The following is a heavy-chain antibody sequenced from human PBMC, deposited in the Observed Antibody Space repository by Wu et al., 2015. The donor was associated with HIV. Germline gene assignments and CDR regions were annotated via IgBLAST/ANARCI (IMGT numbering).Heavy chain of an antibody. Sequence: QVQLVQSGAEVKKPGASVKVSCKVSGYTLTESSIHWVRQTPGKGLEWMGGFDPEDDETAYAQSFQGRLTMTEDTSTDTAYMELSSLSSDDTAVYFCATGGAMVPRVWGQGTMVTVSS. CDR2: FDPEDDET. CDR3: ATGGAMVPRV. V-gene: IGHV1-24*01. J-gene: IGHJ3*01. CDR1: GYTLTESS. D-gene: IGHD5-18*01.